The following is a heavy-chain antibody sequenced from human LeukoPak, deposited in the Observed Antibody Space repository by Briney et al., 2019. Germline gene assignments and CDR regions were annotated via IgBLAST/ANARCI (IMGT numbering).Heavy chain of an antibody. Sequence: GASVKVSCKVSGYTLTELSMHWVRQAPGKGLEWMGGFDPEDGETIYAQKFQGRVTMTEDTSTDTAYMELSSLRSEDTAVYYCAAYSYGSDAFDIWGQGTTVTVSS. CDR1: GYTLTELS. V-gene: IGHV1-24*01. CDR3: AAYSYGSDAFDI. D-gene: IGHD5-18*01. CDR2: FDPEDGET. J-gene: IGHJ3*02.